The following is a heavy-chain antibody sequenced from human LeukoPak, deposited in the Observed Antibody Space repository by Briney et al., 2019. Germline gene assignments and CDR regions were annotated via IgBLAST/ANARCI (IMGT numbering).Heavy chain of an antibody. CDR2: IHYSGST. J-gene: IGHJ4*02. D-gene: IGHD6-13*01. Sequence: SVTLSLTCTVSGDSITSCYWNWIRQPPGKGLEWIGYIHYSGSTKYSPSLKSRATISVDTSKNQFSLKLSSVTAADTAVYYCTRGGESSSWYHFDYWGQGTLVTVSS. CDR1: GDSITSCY. V-gene: IGHV4-59*01. CDR3: TRGGESSSWYHFDY.